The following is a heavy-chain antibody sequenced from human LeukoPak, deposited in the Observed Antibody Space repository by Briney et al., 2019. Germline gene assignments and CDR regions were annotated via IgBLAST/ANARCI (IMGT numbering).Heavy chain of an antibody. D-gene: IGHD3-9*01. V-gene: IGHV4-39*01. Sequence: PSETLSLTCTVSGGSISSRSFYWGWIRQPPGKGLERIGSIYYSGSTYYNPSLKSRVTISVDTSKNQFSLKLSSVTAADTAVYYCARFYDILTVFDYWGQGTLVTVSS. CDR2: IYYSGST. CDR1: GGSISSRSFY. J-gene: IGHJ4*02. CDR3: ARFYDILTVFDY.